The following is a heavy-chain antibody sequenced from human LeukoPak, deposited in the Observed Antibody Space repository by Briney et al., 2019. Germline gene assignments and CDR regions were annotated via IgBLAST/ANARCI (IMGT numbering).Heavy chain of an antibody. CDR2: INHSGST. D-gene: IGHD3-22*01. CDR3: ARVSGYYDSSGYFDY. Sequence: SETLSLTCAVYGGPFSTYYWSWIRQPPGKGLEWIGEINHSGSTNYNPSLKSRVTISVDTSKNQFSLKLSSVTAADTAVYYCARVSGYYDSSGYFDYWGQGTLVTASS. V-gene: IGHV4-34*01. CDR1: GGPFSTYY. J-gene: IGHJ4*02.